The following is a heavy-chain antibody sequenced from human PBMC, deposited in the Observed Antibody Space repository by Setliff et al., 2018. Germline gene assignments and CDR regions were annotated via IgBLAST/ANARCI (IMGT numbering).Heavy chain of an antibody. D-gene: IGHD6-19*01. CDR3: VRHFLYYRGWSLYYFDY. J-gene: IGHJ4*02. CDR2: VYYSSVA. CDR1: GASISSSSYY. Sequence: SETLSLTCTVSGASISSSSYYWGWIRQPPGKGLEWIGTVYYSSVAYYNPSLKSRVTMSVDISKNQFSLNLSSVTAADTAVYYCVRHFLYYRGWSLYYFDYWGQGALVTVSS. V-gene: IGHV4-39*01.